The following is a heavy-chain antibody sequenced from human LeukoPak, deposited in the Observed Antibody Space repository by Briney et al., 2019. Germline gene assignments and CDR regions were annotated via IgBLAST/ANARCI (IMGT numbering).Heavy chain of an antibody. D-gene: IGHD3-10*01. Sequence: ASVKVSCKASGGTFSSYAISWVRQAPGQGLEWMGGIIPIFGTANYAQKFQGRVTITADKSTSTAYMELSSLRSEDTAVYYCARGWYYGSGSYSLNFDYWGQGTLVTVSS. CDR1: GGTFSSYA. CDR2: IIPIFGTA. CDR3: ARGWYYGSGSYSLNFDY. J-gene: IGHJ4*02. V-gene: IGHV1-69*06.